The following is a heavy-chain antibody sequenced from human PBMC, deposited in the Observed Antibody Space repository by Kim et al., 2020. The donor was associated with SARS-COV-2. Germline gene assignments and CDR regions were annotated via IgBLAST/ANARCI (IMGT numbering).Heavy chain of an antibody. J-gene: IGHJ4*02. CDR1: GGSFSGYY. CDR2: INHSGST. CDR3: SCGPREHEPFAY. V-gene: IGHV4-34*01. D-gene: IGHD1-1*01. Sequence: SETLSLTCAVSGGSFSGYYWYWVRQPPGKGLEWVGEINHSGSTNSNPYPTRRVPISIDTSKNQIYLTLRPMTAADTAVSDCSCGPREHEPFAYWVRGALV.